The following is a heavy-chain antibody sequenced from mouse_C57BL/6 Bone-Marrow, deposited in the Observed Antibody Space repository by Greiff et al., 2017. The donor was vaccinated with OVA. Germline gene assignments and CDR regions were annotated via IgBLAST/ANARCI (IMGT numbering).Heavy chain of an antibody. CDR1: GYTFTSYW. CDR2: IYPGSGST. J-gene: IGHJ1*03. D-gene: IGHD1-1*01. CDR3: ARCYYGSSYPYWYFDV. Sequence: QVQLQQPGAELVKPGASVKMSCKASGYTFTSYWITWVKQRPGQGLEWIGDIYPGSGSTNYNEKFKSKATLTVDTSSSTAYMQLSSLTSEDSAVYYCARCYYGSSYPYWYFDVWGTGTPVTVSS. V-gene: IGHV1-55*01.